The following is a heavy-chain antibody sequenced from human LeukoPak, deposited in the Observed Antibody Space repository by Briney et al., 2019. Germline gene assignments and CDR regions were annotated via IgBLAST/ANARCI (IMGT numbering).Heavy chain of an antibody. J-gene: IGHJ3*02. V-gene: IGHV3-11*04. D-gene: IGHD2-2*02. CDR3: ARTGVPAAIPAFDI. Sequence: GGSLRLSCVGSGFTFSDYFMSWIRQVPGKEPEWLSYINNKGDSILYKDSVKGRFTISRDNAENSVYLQMNSLKAEDTAVYYCARTGVPAAIPAFDIWGQGTMVTVSS. CDR2: INNKGDSI. CDR1: GFTFSDYF.